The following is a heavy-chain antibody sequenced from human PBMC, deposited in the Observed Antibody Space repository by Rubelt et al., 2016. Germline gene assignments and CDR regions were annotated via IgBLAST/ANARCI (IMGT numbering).Heavy chain of an antibody. CDR3: ARAYYYDSSALTWAFDY. J-gene: IGHJ4*02. CDR2: INTNTGNP. Sequence: QVQLVQSGSELKKPGASVKVSCKASGYTFTSYAMNWVRQAPGQGLEWMGWINTNTGNPTYAQGFTGRFVYSLDASVTTAYLKISSLKAEDTAVYYGARAYYYDSSALTWAFDYWGQGTLVTVSS. V-gene: IGHV7-4-1*02. D-gene: IGHD3-22*01. CDR1: GYTFTSYA.